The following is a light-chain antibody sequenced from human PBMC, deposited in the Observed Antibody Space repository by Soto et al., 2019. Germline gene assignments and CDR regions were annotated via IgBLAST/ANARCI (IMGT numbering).Light chain of an antibody. CDR1: QSVSSSY. Sequence: ESVLTQSPGTLSLSPGERATLSCRASQSVSSSYFAWYQQKPGQAPRLLIYCASSRATGIPDRFSGSGSGTGFTLIISRLEPEDLAVYYCQQYGSSPYTFGQGNKLEIK. CDR2: CAS. V-gene: IGKV3-20*01. J-gene: IGKJ2*01. CDR3: QQYGSSPYT.